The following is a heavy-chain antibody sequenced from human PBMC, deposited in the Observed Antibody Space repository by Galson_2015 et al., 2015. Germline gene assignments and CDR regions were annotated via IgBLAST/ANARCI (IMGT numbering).Heavy chain of an antibody. Sequence: SLRLSCAASGFTLSSYWMHWVRHAPGKGLVWVSRIYTDASSASSADSVKGRFTISRDDAKSTLYLQMNSLRAEDTAVYYCVRGNSGYGNFDYWGQGILVTVSS. D-gene: IGHD5-18*01. CDR3: VRGNSGYGNFDY. J-gene: IGHJ4*02. CDR2: IYTDASSA. CDR1: GFTLSSYW. V-gene: IGHV3-74*01.